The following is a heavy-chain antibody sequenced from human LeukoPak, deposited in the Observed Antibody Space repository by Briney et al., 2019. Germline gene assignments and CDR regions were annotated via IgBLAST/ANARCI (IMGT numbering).Heavy chain of an antibody. CDR2: ISWNSGFI. Sequence: PGGSLRLSCAASGFTFDDYAMHWVRQAPGKGLEWVSGISWNSGFIGYADSVKGRFTISRDNAKNSLYLQMSSLRAEDTAVYYCAEPGITMIGGVWGKGTTVTISS. CDR1: GFTFDDYA. D-gene: IGHD3-10*02. V-gene: IGHV3-9*01. J-gene: IGHJ6*04. CDR3: AEPGITMIGGV.